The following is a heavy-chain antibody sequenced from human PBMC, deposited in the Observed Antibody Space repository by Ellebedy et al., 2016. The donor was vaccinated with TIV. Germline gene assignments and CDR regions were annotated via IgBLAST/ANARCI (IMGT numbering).Heavy chain of an antibody. D-gene: IGHD6-13*01. CDR1: GGTFSSYA. CDR2: IIPIFGTA. Sequence: SVKVSXXASGGTFSSYAISWVRQAPGQGLEWMGGIIPIFGTANYAQKFQGRVTITADESTSTAYMELSSLRSEDTAVYYCARDGSQQLGGTYYYYGMDVWGQGTTVTVSS. CDR3: ARDGSQQLGGTYYYYGMDV. V-gene: IGHV1-69*13. J-gene: IGHJ6*02.